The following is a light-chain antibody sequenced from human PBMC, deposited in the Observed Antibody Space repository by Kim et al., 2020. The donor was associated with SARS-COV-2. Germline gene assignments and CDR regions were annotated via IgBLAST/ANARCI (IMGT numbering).Light chain of an antibody. J-gene: IGLJ3*02. V-gene: IGLV2-18*02. CDR3: SSYTTRSTVV. CDR2: EVS. Sequence: QSALTQPPSVSGSPGQSVTVSCTGTSSDIGSYDRVSWYQQSPDTAPKLIIYEVSHRPSGVPHRFSGSKSGNTASLTISGLQADDEGNYYCSSYTTRSTVVFGGGTQLTVL. CDR1: SSDIGSYDR.